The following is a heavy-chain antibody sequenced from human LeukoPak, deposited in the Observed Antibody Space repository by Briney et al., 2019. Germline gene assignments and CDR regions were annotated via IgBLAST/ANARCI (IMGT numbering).Heavy chain of an antibody. CDR1: GGSISSASYY. D-gene: IGHD1-26*01. J-gene: IGHJ5*02. CDR2: IYYSGST. V-gene: IGHV4-39*01. CDR3: AKHGELLSWFDP. Sequence: SETLSLTCTVSGGSISSASYYWGWIRQPPGKGLEWIGSIYYSGSTYYNPSLKSRVTISVDTSKNHFSLKLRSVTAADTAVYYCAKHGELLSWFDPWGQGTQVTVSS.